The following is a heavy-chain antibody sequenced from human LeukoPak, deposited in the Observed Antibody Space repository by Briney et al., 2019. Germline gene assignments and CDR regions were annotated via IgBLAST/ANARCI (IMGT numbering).Heavy chain of an antibody. CDR3: ALTPAQTYCGGDCYPYYFDY. V-gene: IGHV3-9*01. D-gene: IGHD2-21*02. J-gene: IGHJ4*02. CDR1: GFTFDDYA. CDR2: ISWNSGSI. Sequence: GRSLRLSCAASGFTFDDYAMHWVRQAPGKGLEWVSGISWNSGSIGYADSVKGRFTISRDNAKNSLYLQMNSLRAEDTAVYYCALTPAQTYCGGDCYPYYFDYWGQGTLVTVSS.